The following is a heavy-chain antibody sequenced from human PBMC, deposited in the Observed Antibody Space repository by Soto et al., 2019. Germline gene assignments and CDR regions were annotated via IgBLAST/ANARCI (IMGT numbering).Heavy chain of an antibody. CDR2: TSYDGSNE. J-gene: IGHJ3*02. V-gene: IGHV3-30-3*01. Sequence: QVQLVESGGGVVQPGRSLRLSCAASGFTFSSYAMQWVRQAPGKGLEWVAVTSYDGSNEYYADSVKGRFTISRDNSKNTLYLQMNSLIPEETAVYYWARASSGWYKAAFDIWGQGTMVTVSS. D-gene: IGHD6-19*01. CDR3: ARASSGWYKAAFDI. CDR1: GFTFSSYA.